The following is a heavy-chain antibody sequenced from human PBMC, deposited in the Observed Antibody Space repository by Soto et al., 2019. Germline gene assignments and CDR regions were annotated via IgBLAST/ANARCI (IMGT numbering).Heavy chain of an antibody. D-gene: IGHD3-22*01. CDR2: INHSGTT. CDR1: GGSFSGYY. J-gene: IGHJ4*02. V-gene: IGHV4-34*01. CDR3: ARLGGYYQAFDS. Sequence: SETLSLTCAVYGGSFSGYYWTWTRQPPGTGLEWIGEINHSGTTKYNPSLKSRVTISVDSSKNQFSLKLDSVTAADTAVYYCARLGGYYQAFDSWGQGTLVTVSS.